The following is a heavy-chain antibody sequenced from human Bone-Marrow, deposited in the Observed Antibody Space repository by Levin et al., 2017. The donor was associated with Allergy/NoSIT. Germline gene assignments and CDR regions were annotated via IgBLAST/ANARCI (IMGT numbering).Heavy chain of an antibody. CDR2: IYYSGST. CDR3: ARAIPSGGNSYYYYYMDV. J-gene: IGHJ6*03. V-gene: IGHV4-59*01. CDR1: GGSISGYY. D-gene: IGHD4-23*01. Sequence: SETLSLTCTVSGGSISGYYWSWIRQPPEKGLEWIGYIYYSGSTKYNASLKSRVTISVDTSKNQFSLKLTSVTAAATAVYYCARAIPSGGNSYYYYYMDVWGKGTMVTVSS.